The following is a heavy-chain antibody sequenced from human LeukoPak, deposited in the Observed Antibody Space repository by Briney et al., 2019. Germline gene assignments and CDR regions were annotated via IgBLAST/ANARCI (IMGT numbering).Heavy chain of an antibody. CDR1: GYTFTGYY. CDR3: ARGGVARHYNWFDP. Sequence: ASVKVSCKASGYTFTGYYMHWVRQAPGQGLEWMGWMNPNSGNTGYAQKFQGRVTITADESTSTAYMELSSLRSEDTAVYYCARGGVARHYNWFDPWGQGTLVTVSS. V-gene: IGHV1-8*03. D-gene: IGHD5-12*01. J-gene: IGHJ5*02. CDR2: MNPNSGNT.